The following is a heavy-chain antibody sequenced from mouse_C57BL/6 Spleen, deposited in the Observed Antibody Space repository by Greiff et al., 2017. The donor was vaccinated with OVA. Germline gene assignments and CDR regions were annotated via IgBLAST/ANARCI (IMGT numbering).Heavy chain of an antibody. Sequence: QVQLQQSGPELVKPGASVKISCKASGYAFSSSWMNWVKQRPGKGLEWIGRIYPGDGDTNYNGKFKGKATLTADKSSSTAYMQLSSLTSEDSAVYFCARSGGYDDDGSDYWGQGTTLTVSS. D-gene: IGHD2-2*01. J-gene: IGHJ2*01. V-gene: IGHV1-82*01. CDR1: GYAFSSSW. CDR3: ARSGGYDDDGSDY. CDR2: IYPGDGDT.